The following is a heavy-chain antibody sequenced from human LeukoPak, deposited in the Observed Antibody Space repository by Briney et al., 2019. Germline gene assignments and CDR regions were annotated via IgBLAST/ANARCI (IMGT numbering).Heavy chain of an antibody. CDR3: TRDGVRGSGSSKGDY. D-gene: IGHD3-10*01. V-gene: IGHV1-46*01. CDR2: INPSGGST. Sequence: ASVKVSCKASGYTFTSYYMHWVRQAPGQGLEWMGIINPSGGSTSYAQKFQGRVTMTRDTSTSTVYMELSSLRSEDTAVYYCTRDGVRGSGSSKGDYWGQGTLVTVSS. J-gene: IGHJ4*02. CDR1: GYTFTSYY.